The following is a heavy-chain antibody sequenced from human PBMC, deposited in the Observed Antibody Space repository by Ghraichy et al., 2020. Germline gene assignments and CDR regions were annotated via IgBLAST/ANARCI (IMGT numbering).Heavy chain of an antibody. CDR1: GGSISSSSYY. CDR3: ACVTIFGVVTY. D-gene: IGHD3-3*01. Sequence: ETLSLTCTVSGGSISSSSYYWGWIRQPPGKGLEWIGSIYYSGSTYYNPSLKSRVTISVDTSKNQFSLKLSSVTAADTAVYYCACVTIFGVVTYWGQGTLVTVSS. J-gene: IGHJ4*02. V-gene: IGHV4-39*01. CDR2: IYYSGST.